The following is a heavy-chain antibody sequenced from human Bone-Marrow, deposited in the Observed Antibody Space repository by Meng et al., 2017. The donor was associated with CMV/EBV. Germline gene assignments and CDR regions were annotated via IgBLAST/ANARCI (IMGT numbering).Heavy chain of an antibody. V-gene: IGHV3-74*01. J-gene: IGHJ4*02. CDR1: GFTFSSYA. Sequence: GGSLRLSCAASGFTFSSYAMSWVRQAPGRGLVWLARVDTFGNIRHYADSVKGRFTISRDNAKNTVYLQMNSLRAEDTAVYYCARSPEQQPGQDFWGQGTLVTVSS. CDR3: ARSPEQQPGQDF. CDR2: VDTFGNIR. D-gene: IGHD6-13*01.